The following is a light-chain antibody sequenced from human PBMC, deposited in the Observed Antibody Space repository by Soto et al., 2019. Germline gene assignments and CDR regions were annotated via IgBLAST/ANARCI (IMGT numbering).Light chain of an antibody. CDR3: SSFTTSSTLI. Sequence: QSALTQPASVSGSPGQAITISCTGTSSDVGRYNYVSWYQQYSGKAPKLMIYGVTNRPSGVSDRFSGSKSGNTASLTISGLQAEDEGDYYCSSFTTSSTLIFGGGTKLTFL. J-gene: IGLJ2*01. CDR2: GVT. CDR1: SSDVGRYNY. V-gene: IGLV2-14*03.